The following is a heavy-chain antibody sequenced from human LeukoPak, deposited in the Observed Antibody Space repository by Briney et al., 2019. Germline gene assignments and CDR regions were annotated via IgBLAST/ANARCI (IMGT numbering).Heavy chain of an antibody. Sequence: GGSLRLSCAASGFTFDDYGMSWVRQAPGKGLEWVSGINWNGGSTGYADSVKGRFTISRDNAKNSLYLQMNSLRAEDTALYYCARDEYCSSTSCHPFDYWGQGTLVTVSS. V-gene: IGHV3-20*04. J-gene: IGHJ4*02. CDR2: INWNGGST. CDR3: ARDEYCSSTSCHPFDY. CDR1: GFTFDDYG. D-gene: IGHD2-2*01.